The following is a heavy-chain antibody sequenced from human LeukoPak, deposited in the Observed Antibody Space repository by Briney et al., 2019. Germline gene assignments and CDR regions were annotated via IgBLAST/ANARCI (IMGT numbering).Heavy chain of an antibody. J-gene: IGHJ3*02. D-gene: IGHD1-14*01. CDR3: ARAGPYDAFDI. CDR1: GFTFSSYT. CDR2: IYSGGST. Sequence: GGSLRLSCAASGFTFSSYTINWVRQAPGKGLEWVLVIYSGGSTYYADSVKGRFTISRHISKNTLYLQMNSLRAEDTAVYYCARAGPYDAFDIWGQGTMVTVSS. V-gene: IGHV3-53*04.